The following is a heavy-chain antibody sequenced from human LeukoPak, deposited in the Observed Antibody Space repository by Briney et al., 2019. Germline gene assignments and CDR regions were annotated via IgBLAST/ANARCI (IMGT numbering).Heavy chain of an antibody. CDR3: ARDPEVGATSGDWFDP. J-gene: IGHJ5*02. Sequence: PGGSLRLSCAASGFTFSSYSMNWVRQAPGKGLEWGSSISSSSSYIYYADSVKGRFTISRDNAKNSLYLQMNSLRAEDTAVYYCARDPEVGATSGDWFDPWGQGTLVTVSS. CDR2: ISSSSSYI. D-gene: IGHD1-26*01. V-gene: IGHV3-21*01. CDR1: GFTFSSYS.